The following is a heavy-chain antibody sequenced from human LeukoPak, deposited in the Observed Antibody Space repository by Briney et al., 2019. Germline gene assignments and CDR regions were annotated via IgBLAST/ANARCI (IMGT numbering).Heavy chain of an antibody. Sequence: GGYLRLSCAASGFTFSSYCMHWVRQAPGKGLEWVAFIRFDGSNKYHAVSVKGRFTISRYTSKNTLYLQMNSLRAEDAAVYSCAKAFWCGYSDYWGEGTVITVSS. D-gene: IGHD3-3*01. V-gene: IGHV3-30*02. CDR1: GFTFSSYC. CDR2: IRFDGSNK. J-gene: IGHJ4*02. CDR3: AKAFWCGYSDY.